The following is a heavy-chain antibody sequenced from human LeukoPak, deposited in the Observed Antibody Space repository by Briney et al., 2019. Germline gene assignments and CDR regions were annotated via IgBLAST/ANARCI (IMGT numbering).Heavy chain of an antibody. V-gene: IGHV3-53*01. D-gene: IGHD5-18*01. CDR1: GFTVSSNY. J-gene: IGHJ4*02. CDR3: ARDHRGYSYGLFDN. Sequence: PGGSLRLSCAASGFTVSSNYMSWVRQGPGKGLEWVSVIYSGGSTYYADSVKGRFAISRDNSKNTLYLQMNSLRAEDTAVYYCARDHRGYSYGLFDNWGQGTLVTVSS. CDR2: IYSGGST.